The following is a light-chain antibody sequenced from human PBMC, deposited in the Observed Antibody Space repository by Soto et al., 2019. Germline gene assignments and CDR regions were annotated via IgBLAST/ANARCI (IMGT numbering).Light chain of an antibody. CDR3: QVWDTVTDHWV. Sequence: SYELTQPPSLSVDPGQTASFTCGGDNIGRKNVHWYQHRPGQAPILVVYDDSDRPSGIPERFSGSNSGSAATLTISRVEAGDEADYYCQVWDTVTDHWVFGGGTKPTVL. CDR1: NIGRKN. V-gene: IGLV3-21*02. CDR2: DDS. J-gene: IGLJ3*02.